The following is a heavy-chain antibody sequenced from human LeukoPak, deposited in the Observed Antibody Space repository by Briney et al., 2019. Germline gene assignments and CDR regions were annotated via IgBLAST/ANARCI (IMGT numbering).Heavy chain of an antibody. V-gene: IGHV4-34*01. CDR2: INHSGST. J-gene: IGHJ4*02. CDR3: ARGEYSGYLVY. Sequence: SETLSLTCAVYGGSFSGYYWSWIRQPPGKGLEWIGEINHSGSTNYNPSLKSRVTISVDTSKYQFSLKLSSVTAADTAVYYCARGEYSGYLVYWGQGTLVTVSS. D-gene: IGHD5-12*01. CDR1: GGSFSGYY.